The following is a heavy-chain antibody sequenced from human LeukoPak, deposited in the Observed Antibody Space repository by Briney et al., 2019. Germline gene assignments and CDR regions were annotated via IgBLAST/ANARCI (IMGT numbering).Heavy chain of an antibody. CDR3: ARLGIAAAGTRWFDP. J-gene: IGHJ5*02. Sequence: SETLSLTCTVSGGSMSPYHWGWIRQPPGKGLEWIGYIYYSGSTNYNPSLKSRVTISVDTSKNQFSLKLSSVTAADTAVYYCARLGIAAAGTRWFDPWGQGTLVTVSS. D-gene: IGHD6-13*01. CDR1: GGSMSPYH. V-gene: IGHV4-59*08. CDR2: IYYSGST.